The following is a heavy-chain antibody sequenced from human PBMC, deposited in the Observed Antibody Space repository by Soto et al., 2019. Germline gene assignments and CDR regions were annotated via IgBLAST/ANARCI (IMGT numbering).Heavy chain of an antibody. D-gene: IGHD2-2*01. V-gene: IGHV1-3*01. CDR2: INAGSGNT. J-gene: IGHJ4*02. CDR1: GYTSTNYG. CDR3: ANPIRVIPGMRDFDY. Sequence: ASVKVSCKASGYTSTNYGMHWVRQAPGQRLEWMGWINAGSGNTKYSQKFQGRITITRDTSASTVYMELSSLRSEDTAVYYCANPIRVIPGMRDFDYWGQGTLVTVSS.